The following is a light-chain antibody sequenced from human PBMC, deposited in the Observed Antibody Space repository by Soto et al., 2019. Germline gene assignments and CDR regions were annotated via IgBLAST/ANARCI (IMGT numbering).Light chain of an antibody. CDR3: QQYGYWPRT. J-gene: IGKJ1*01. Sequence: EIVLTQSPATLSLSPGERATLSCRASESISNYLSWYQQTPGQAPRLLIYGASTRATGIPARFGGSGSGTDFTLTISGLQSEDSAVYYCQQYGYWPRTFGQGTKVDIK. V-gene: IGKV3-15*01. CDR2: GAS. CDR1: ESISNY.